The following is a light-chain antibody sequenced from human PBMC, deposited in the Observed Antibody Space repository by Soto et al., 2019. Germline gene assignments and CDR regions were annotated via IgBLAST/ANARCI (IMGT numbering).Light chain of an antibody. V-gene: IGLV2-14*01. J-gene: IGLJ1*01. Sequence: QSVLTQPASVSGSPGQSITISCTVTGSDIGAYNYVSWYQQHPGKAPKLIIYGVYHRPSGVSTRFSASKSAYTASLTISGPQAEDEADYYCSSFTTTYFYVFGPGTKVTVL. CDR3: SSFTTTYFYV. CDR1: GSDIGAYNY. CDR2: GVY.